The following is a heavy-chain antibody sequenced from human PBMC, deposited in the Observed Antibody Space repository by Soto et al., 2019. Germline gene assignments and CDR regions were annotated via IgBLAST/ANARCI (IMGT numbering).Heavy chain of an antibody. Sequence: QLQLQESGPGLVKPSETLSLTCTVSGGSISSSSYYWGWIRQPPGKGLEWIGSIYYSGSTYYNPSLKSRVTISVDTSKNQFSLKLSSVTAADTAVHYCARNVSPRDLYYFDYWGQGTLVTVSS. CDR2: IYYSGST. CDR1: GGSISSSSYY. D-gene: IGHD3-10*01. V-gene: IGHV4-39*01. J-gene: IGHJ4*02. CDR3: ARNVSPRDLYYFDY.